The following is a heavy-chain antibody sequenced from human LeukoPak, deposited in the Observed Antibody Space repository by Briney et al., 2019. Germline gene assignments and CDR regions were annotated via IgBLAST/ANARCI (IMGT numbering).Heavy chain of an antibody. Sequence: ASVKVSCKASGYTFTSNYMHWVRQAPGQGLEWMGIISPSGGSTNYAQKFQGRVTMTSDTSTSTVYMELSSLRSEDTAVYYCARNHDSSGYTFDYWGQGTLVTVSS. CDR2: ISPSGGST. D-gene: IGHD3-22*01. CDR1: GYTFTSNY. J-gene: IGHJ4*02. V-gene: IGHV1-46*01. CDR3: ARNHDSSGYTFDY.